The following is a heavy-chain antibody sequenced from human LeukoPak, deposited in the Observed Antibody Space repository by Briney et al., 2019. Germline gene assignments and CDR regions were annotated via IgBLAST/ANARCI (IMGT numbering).Heavy chain of an antibody. Sequence: GGSLRLSCAASGFTFSSYEMNWVRQAPGKGLEWVSYISSSGSTIYYADSVKGRFTISRHNAKNSLYLQMNSLRAEDTAVYYCARDLSGSYFPNLPPYWGQGTLVTVSS. D-gene: IGHD1-26*01. CDR1: GFTFSSYE. CDR3: ARDLSGSYFPNLPPY. CDR2: ISSSGSTI. J-gene: IGHJ4*02. V-gene: IGHV3-48*03.